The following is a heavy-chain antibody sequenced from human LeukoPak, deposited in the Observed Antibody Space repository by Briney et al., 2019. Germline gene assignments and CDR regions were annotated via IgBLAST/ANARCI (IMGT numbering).Heavy chain of an antibody. CDR3: AKDVHYDWYFDL. CDR2: INHSGST. V-gene: IGHV4-30-2*01. CDR1: GGSISSGGYY. D-gene: IGHD3-16*01. Sequence: SQTLSLTCTVSGGSISSGGYYWSWIRQPPGKGLEWIGEINHSGSTNYNPSLKSRVTISVDTSKNQFSLKLSSVTAADTAVYYCAKDVHYDWYFDLWGRGTLVTVSS. J-gene: IGHJ2*01.